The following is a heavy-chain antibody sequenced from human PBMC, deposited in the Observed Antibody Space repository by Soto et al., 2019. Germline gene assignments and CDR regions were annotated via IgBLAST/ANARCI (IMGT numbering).Heavy chain of an antibody. D-gene: IGHD5-18*01. V-gene: IGHV3-53*01. J-gene: IGHJ4*02. Sequence: GGSLRLSCAASGFTVSSTYMSWVRQAPGKGLEWVSVIYSGGSTYYADSVKGRFTISRDSSKNTLYLQMNSLRAEDTAVYYCERSGYSYGPFDYWGQGTLVTVSS. CDR3: ERSGYSYGPFDY. CDR2: IYSGGST. CDR1: GFTVSSTY.